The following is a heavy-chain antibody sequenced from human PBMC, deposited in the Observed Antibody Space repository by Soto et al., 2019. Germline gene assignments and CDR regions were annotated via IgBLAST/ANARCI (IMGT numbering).Heavy chain of an antibody. J-gene: IGHJ4*02. Sequence: KPSDTLSLTCTVSGGSISSGDYYWSWIRQPPGKGLEWIGYIYYSGSTYYNPSLKSRVTISVDTSKNQFSLKLSSVTAADTAVYYCGRDHQYYYDSSGYYRNYFDYWGQRTLVTVSS. V-gene: IGHV4-30-4*02. CDR3: GRDHQYYYDSSGYYRNYFDY. CDR2: IYYSGST. D-gene: IGHD3-22*01. CDR1: GGSISSGDYY.